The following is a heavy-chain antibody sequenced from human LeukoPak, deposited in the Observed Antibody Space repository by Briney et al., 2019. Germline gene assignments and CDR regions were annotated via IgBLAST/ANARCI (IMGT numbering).Heavy chain of an antibody. Sequence: GGSLRLSCAASGFTFSDYIINWVRQAPGKGLEWISYISSSGGTIYYADSVKGRFTISRDNAKNSLYLQMNSLRAEDTAVYYCARDRRAEGSGSYYGLDYWGQGTLVTVSS. D-gene: IGHD1-26*01. V-gene: IGHV3-48*04. CDR2: ISSSGGTI. CDR1: GFTFSDYI. CDR3: ARDRRAEGSGSYYGLDY. J-gene: IGHJ4*02.